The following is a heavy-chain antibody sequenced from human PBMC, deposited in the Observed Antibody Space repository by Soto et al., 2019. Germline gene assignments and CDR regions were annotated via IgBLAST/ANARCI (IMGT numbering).Heavy chain of an antibody. CDR3: EKSPGYDYIWGFDY. J-gene: IGHJ4*02. V-gene: IGHV3-23*01. CDR2: ISGIGGST. Sequence: GSLRLSCAASGFTFSSYAMIWVRQAPGKGLDCVSAISGIGGSTYYADSVKGRFTSSRDNSKNTLYLQMSSLRAEDTAVCYCEKSPGYDYIWGFDYWGQGTLVTVS. D-gene: IGHD3-16*01. CDR1: GFTFSSYA.